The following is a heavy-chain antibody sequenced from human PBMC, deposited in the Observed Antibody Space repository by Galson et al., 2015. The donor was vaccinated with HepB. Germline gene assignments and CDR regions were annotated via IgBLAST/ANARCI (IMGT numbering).Heavy chain of an antibody. V-gene: IGHV3-73*01. CDR2: IRSKANSYAT. J-gene: IGHJ4*02. Sequence: SLRLSCAASGFTFSGSAMHWVRQASGKGLEWVGRIRSKANSYATAYAASVKGRFTISRDDSKNTAYLQMNSLKTEDTAVYYCTTRYYDILTGYPDDYWGQGTLVTVSP. CDR1: GFTFSGSA. D-gene: IGHD3-9*01. CDR3: TTRYYDILTGYPDDY.